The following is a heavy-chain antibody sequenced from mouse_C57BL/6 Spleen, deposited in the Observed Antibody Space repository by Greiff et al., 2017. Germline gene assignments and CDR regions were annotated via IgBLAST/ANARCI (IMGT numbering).Heavy chain of an antibody. CDR1: GYTFTSYW. V-gene: IGHV1-53*01. Sequence: QVQLQQPGTELVKPGASVKLSCKASGYTFTSYWMHWVKQRPGQGLEWIGNINPSNGGTNYNEKFKSKATLTVDTSSSTAYMQLSSLTSEDSAVYYCARVCYYGSSQDYFDYWGQGTTLTVSS. J-gene: IGHJ2*01. CDR3: ARVCYYGSSQDYFDY. CDR2: INPSNGGT. D-gene: IGHD1-1*01.